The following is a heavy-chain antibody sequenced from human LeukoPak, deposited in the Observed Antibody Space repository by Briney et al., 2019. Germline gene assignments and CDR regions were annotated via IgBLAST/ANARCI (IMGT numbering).Heavy chain of an antibody. Sequence: GGSLRLSCAASGFTFSSYAMSWVRQAPGKGLEWVSAISGSGGRIYYGASVRGRFTISRDNSKNTLNLQMNSLRAEDTAVYYCATSKYSGSYWGQGTLVTVSS. CDR2: ISGSGGRI. D-gene: IGHD1-26*01. CDR3: ATSKYSGSY. J-gene: IGHJ4*02. V-gene: IGHV3-23*01. CDR1: GFTFSSYA.